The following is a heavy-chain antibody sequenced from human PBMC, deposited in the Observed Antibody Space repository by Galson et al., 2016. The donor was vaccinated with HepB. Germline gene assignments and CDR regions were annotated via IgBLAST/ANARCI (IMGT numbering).Heavy chain of an antibody. CDR3: ARPLFRFLEWLSPGDFYGMDV. J-gene: IGHJ6*02. Sequence: SVKVSCKASGYTFTNYAMHWVRQAPGQSLEWMGWVNAGNGDTRYSQTFQGRVTFSIDTSASTGYMDLSGLRPEDTAVYFCARPLFRFLEWLSPGDFYGMDVWGQGTTVTVSS. D-gene: IGHD3-3*01. CDR1: GYTFTNYA. V-gene: IGHV1-3*01. CDR2: VNAGNGDT.